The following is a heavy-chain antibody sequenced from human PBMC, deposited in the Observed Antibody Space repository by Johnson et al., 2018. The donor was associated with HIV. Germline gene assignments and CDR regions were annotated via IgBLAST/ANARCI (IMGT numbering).Heavy chain of an antibody. D-gene: IGHD3-3*01. Sequence: VQLVESGGGLIQPGGSLRLSCAASGFTVSSNYMSWVRQAPGKGLEWVSIIYSGGRTYHADSVQGRFTLSRDNSKNTLYLQMNSLRAEETAVYYCARDRGFFWNNDYKGDAFDIWGQWTMVTVSS. CDR3: ARDRGFFWNNDYKGDAFDI. CDR1: GFTVSSNY. CDR2: IYSGGRT. V-gene: IGHV3-53*01. J-gene: IGHJ3*02.